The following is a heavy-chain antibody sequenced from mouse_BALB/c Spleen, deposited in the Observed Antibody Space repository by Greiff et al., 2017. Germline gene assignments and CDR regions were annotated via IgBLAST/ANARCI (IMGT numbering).Heavy chain of an antibody. D-gene: IGHD2-3*01. CDR3: ARMPGYYPYLDV. Sequence: VQLQQSGPGLVQPSQSLSITCTVSGFSLTSYGVHWVRQSPGKGLEWLGVIWSGGSTDYNAAFISRLSISKDNSKSQVFFKMNSLQANDTAIYYCARMPGYYPYLDVWGAGTTVTVSS. J-gene: IGHJ1*01. V-gene: IGHV2-2*02. CDR1: GFSLTSYG. CDR2: IWSGGST.